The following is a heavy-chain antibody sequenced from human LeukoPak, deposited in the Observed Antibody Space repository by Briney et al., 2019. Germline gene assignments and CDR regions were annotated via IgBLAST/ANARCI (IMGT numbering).Heavy chain of an antibody. CDR1: GFTFSSYS. Sequence: PGGSLRLSCAASGFTFSSYSMNWVRQAPGKGLEWVSSISSSSYIYYADSVKGRFTISRDNAKNSLFLQMNSLRAEDTAVYYCARDSDFDSSGYYPYYYYYYNMDVWGQGTTVTVSS. V-gene: IGHV3-21*01. D-gene: IGHD3-22*01. CDR3: ARDSDFDSSGYYPYYYYYYNMDV. CDR2: ISSSSYI. J-gene: IGHJ6*02.